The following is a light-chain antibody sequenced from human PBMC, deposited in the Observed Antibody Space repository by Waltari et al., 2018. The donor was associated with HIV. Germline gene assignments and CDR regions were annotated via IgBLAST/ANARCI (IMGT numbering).Light chain of an antibody. J-gene: IGLJ3*02. CDR2: DVI. CDR1: SSDVGGFNY. Sequence: QSALTQPRSVSGSPGQSVTISCTGTSSDVGGFNYVSWYQQYPGRAPKLLIYDVIKRPSGVPDRFSGSKSGNTASLTISGLQAEDEADYYCCSYKSSSIVVVFGGGTRLAVL. CDR3: CSYKSSSIVVV. V-gene: IGLV2-11*01.